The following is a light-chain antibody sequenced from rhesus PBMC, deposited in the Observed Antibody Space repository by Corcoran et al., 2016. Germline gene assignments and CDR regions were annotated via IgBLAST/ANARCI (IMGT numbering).Light chain of an antibody. CDR2: KAS. Sequence: DIQMTQSPSSLSASVGDTVTITCRASQGISSWLAWYQPKPGKAHNLLVYKASSLQSGVPSRFTGSGSGTDVTLTISSLQSEDFATYYCQQYSSRPFTFGPGTKLDIK. CDR1: QGISSW. CDR3: QQYSSRPFT. V-gene: IGKV1-22*01. J-gene: IGKJ3*01.